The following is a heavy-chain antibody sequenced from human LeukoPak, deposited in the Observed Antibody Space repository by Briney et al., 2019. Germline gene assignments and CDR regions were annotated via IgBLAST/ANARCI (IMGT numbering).Heavy chain of an antibody. CDR3: ARFAASDYYDSSGYSYYFDY. J-gene: IGHJ4*02. V-gene: IGHV4-59*08. CDR1: GGSISSYY. D-gene: IGHD3-22*01. CDR2: VYFTGDT. Sequence: PSETLSLTCTVSGGSISSYYWSWIRQPPGKGLEWIGYVYFTGDTNSNPSLKNRVTISMDTSKNQVSLKVTSVTAADTAVYYCARFAASDYYDSSGYSYYFDYWGQGTLVTVSS.